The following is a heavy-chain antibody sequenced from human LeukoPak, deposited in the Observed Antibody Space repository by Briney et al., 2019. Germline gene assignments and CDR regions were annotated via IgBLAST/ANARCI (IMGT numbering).Heavy chain of an antibody. Sequence: VASVKVSCKASGYTFTSYDINWVRQATGQGLEWMGRMNPDSGNTNYAQRFQDRVTMTRDTSISTAYLELRSLTSEDTAAYYCAAFGDLLDYWGQGTLVTVSS. V-gene: IGHV1-8*01. CDR1: GYTFTSYD. J-gene: IGHJ4*02. CDR3: AAFGDLLDY. D-gene: IGHD3-10*01. CDR2: MNPDSGNT.